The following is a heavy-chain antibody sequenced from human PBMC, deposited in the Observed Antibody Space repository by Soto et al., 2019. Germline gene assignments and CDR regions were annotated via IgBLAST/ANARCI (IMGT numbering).Heavy chain of an antibody. J-gene: IGHJ5*02. CDR3: AKSLVAYSSSSGGNWFDP. CDR2: ISWNSGSI. Sequence: EVQLVESGGGLVQPGRSLRLSCAASGFTFDDYAMHWVRQAPGKGLEWVSGISWNSGSIGYADSVKGRFTISRDNAKNSLYLQMNSLRAEDTALYYCAKSLVAYSSSSGGNWFDPWGQGTLVTVSS. CDR1: GFTFDDYA. D-gene: IGHD6-6*01. V-gene: IGHV3-9*01.